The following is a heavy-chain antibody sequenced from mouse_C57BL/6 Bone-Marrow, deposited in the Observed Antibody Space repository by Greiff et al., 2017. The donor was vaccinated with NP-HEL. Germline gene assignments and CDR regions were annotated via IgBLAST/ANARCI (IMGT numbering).Heavy chain of an antibody. Sequence: VQLQQPGAELVRPGSSVKLSCKASGYTFTSYWMDWVKQRPGQGLEWIGNIYPSDSETHYNQKFKDKATLTVDKSSSTAYMQLSSLTSEDSAVYYCASGVTTGGFAYWGQGTLVTVSA. CDR1: GYTFTSYW. V-gene: IGHV1-61*01. CDR2: IYPSDSET. D-gene: IGHD2-2*01. CDR3: ASGVTTGGFAY. J-gene: IGHJ3*01.